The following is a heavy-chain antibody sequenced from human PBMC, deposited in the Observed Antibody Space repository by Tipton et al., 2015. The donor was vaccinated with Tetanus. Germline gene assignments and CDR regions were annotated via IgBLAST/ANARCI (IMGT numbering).Heavy chain of an antibody. V-gene: IGHV4-61*01. CDR3: ARGIMVRGVSRFDP. Sequence: TLSLTCTVSGGSVSSGSYYWSWIRQPPGKGLEWIGYIYYSGSTNYNPSLKSQVTISVDTSKNQFSLKLSSVTAADTAVYYCARGIMVRGVSRFDPWGQGTLVTVSS. D-gene: IGHD3-10*01. CDR2: IYYSGST. CDR1: GGSVSSGSYY. J-gene: IGHJ5*02.